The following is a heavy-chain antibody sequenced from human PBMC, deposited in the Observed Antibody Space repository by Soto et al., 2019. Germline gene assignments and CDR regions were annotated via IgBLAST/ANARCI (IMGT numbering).Heavy chain of an antibody. Sequence: QVQLVESGGGVVQPGRSLRLSCAASGFTFSSYGMHWVRQAPGKGLEWVAVIWYDGSNKYYADSVKGRFTISRDNSKNTLYLKMNSLRAEDTAVYYCARDGCSGGSCSPVGYWGQGTLVTVSS. V-gene: IGHV3-33*01. CDR3: ARDGCSGGSCSPVGY. CDR1: GFTFSSYG. J-gene: IGHJ4*02. D-gene: IGHD2-15*01. CDR2: IWYDGSNK.